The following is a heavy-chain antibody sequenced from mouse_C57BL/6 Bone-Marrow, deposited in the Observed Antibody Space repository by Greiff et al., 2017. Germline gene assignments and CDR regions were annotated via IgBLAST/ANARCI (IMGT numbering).Heavy chain of an antibody. J-gene: IGHJ2*01. CDR2: IHPSDSDT. D-gene: IGHD1-1*01. CDR1: GYTFTSYW. Sequence: VKLKQPGAELVKPGASVKVSRKASGYTFTSYWMHWVKQRPGQGLEWIGRIHPSDSDTNYNQKFKGKATLTVDKSSSTAYMQLSSLTSEDSAVYYCAIITTVVEYYFDYWGQGTTLTVSS. CDR3: AIITTVVEYYFDY. V-gene: IGHV1-74*01.